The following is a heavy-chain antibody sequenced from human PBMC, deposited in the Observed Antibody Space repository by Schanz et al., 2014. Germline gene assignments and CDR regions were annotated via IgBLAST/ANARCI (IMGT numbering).Heavy chain of an antibody. Sequence: EVQLLESGGGLVQPGGSLRLSCAASGFTFSSYAMSWVRQAPGKGLEWVSAMNESHSTIYYADSVRGRFTISRDNAENTLFLQMNSLRAEDTAVYYCAKSLESCPGGRCSRGYFDYWGQGTLVTVSS. CDR2: MNESHSTI. V-gene: IGHV3-23*01. J-gene: IGHJ4*02. D-gene: IGHD2-8*02. CDR1: GFTFSSYA. CDR3: AKSLESCPGGRCSRGYFDY.